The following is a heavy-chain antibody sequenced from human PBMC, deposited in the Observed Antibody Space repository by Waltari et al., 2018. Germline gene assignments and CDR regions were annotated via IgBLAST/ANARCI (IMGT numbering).Heavy chain of an antibody. D-gene: IGHD6-19*01. CDR3: ERIPGIAVAGTYYYYYGMDV. V-gene: IGHV3-23*04. J-gene: IGHJ6*02. Sequence: EVQLVESGGGLVQPGGSLRLSCAASGFTFSGYAMSWVRQAPGKGLGWVSAISGSGGSTYYADSVKNRLTISKDTSKNQVDITMNNMDLVDKATYYGERIPGIAVAGTYYYYYGMDVWGQGTTVTVSS. CDR1: GFTFSGYA. CDR2: ISGSGGST.